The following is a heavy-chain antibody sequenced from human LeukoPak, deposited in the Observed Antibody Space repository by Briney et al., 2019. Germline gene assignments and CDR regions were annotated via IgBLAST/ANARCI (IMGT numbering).Heavy chain of an antibody. Sequence: SGTLSLTCAVSGGSISSSNWWSWVRQPPGMGLEWIGEIYHSGSTNYNPSLKSRVTISVDKSKNQFSLKLSSVTAADTAVYYCARDLEYSSSSPLDYWGQGTLVTVSS. CDR3: ARDLEYSSSSPLDY. D-gene: IGHD6-6*01. V-gene: IGHV4-4*02. J-gene: IGHJ4*02. CDR1: GGSISSSNW. CDR2: IYHSGST.